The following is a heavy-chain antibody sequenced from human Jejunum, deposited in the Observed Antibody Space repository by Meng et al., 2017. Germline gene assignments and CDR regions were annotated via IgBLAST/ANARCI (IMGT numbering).Heavy chain of an antibody. CDR1: GYTFINSY. V-gene: IGHV1-46*01. D-gene: IGHD3-10*01. J-gene: IGHJ4*02. Sequence: ASVKVSCKASGYTFINSYMHWRQQAPGQGLEWMGQINPSSGYTTYSQKFQGRVSMTSETSTSTVHKELSSLGSEDTAVYCCATPYGSGSYYTLHHDHWGQGTQVTVSS. CDR2: INPSSGYT. CDR3: ATPYGSGSYYTLHHDH.